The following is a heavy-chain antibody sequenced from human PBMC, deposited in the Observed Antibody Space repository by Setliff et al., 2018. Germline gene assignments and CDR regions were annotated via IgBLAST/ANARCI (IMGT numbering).Heavy chain of an antibody. CDR1: GDSISSTYH. Sequence: PSETLSLTCNVSGDSISSTYHWGWIRQSPGKGLEWIGTIYHSGNTYYNPSLNSRLTISVDTSKNQFSLKLSSVTAADTAVYYCARGGRAAVSWFDPWGQGTLVTVSS. J-gene: IGHJ5*02. D-gene: IGHD6-13*01. CDR2: IYHSGNT. CDR3: ARGGRAAVSWFDP. V-gene: IGHV4-38-2*02.